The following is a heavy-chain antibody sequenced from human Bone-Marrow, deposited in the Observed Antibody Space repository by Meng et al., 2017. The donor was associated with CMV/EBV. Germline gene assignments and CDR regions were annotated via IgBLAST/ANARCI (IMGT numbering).Heavy chain of an antibody. CDR2: ISYDGVYK. CDR3: VRASCGAHRTRRLDL. D-gene: IGHD4/OR15-4a*01. J-gene: IGHJ4*02. CDR1: GFTLSSYS. V-gene: IGHV3-30*04. Sequence: GESLKISCAASGFTLSSYSMHWVRQVPGRGLEWVAVISYDGVYKYYGDSVQGRFTASRDNFKNTLYLQMNSLRIEDTAVYYCVRASCGAHRTRRLDLWGQGTLVTVSS.